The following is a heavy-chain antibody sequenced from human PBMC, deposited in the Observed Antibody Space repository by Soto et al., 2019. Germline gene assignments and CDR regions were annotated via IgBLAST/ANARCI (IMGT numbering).Heavy chain of an antibody. CDR2: IYYSGST. J-gene: IGHJ4*02. CDR1: GGSISSGGYY. CDR3: ARWDMSHSSSWYKVDY. V-gene: IGHV4-61*08. D-gene: IGHD6-13*01. Sequence: SETLSLTCAVSGGSISSGGYYWSWIRQPPGKGLEWIGYIYYSGSTNYNPSLKSRVTISVDTSKNQFSLKLSSVTAADTAVYYCARWDMSHSSSWYKVDYWGQGTLVTVSS.